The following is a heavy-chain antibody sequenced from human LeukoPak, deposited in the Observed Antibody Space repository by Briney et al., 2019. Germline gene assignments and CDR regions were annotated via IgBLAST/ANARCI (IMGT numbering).Heavy chain of an antibody. J-gene: IGHJ4*02. D-gene: IGHD3-10*01. CDR1: GFTFSSYS. CDR3: ARDSGNYYGSGSYESGFDY. Sequence: GGSLRLSCAASGFTFSSYSMNWVRQAPGKGLEWVSYISSSGSTIYYADSVKGRFTISRDNAKNSLYLQMNSLRAEDTAVYYCARDSGNYYGSGSYESGFDYWGQGTLVTVSS. V-gene: IGHV3-48*04. CDR2: ISSSGSTI.